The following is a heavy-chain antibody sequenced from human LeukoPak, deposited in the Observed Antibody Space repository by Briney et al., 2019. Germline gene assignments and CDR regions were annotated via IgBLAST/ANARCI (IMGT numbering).Heavy chain of an antibody. D-gene: IGHD3-22*01. Sequence: GRSLRLSCAASGFTFSDYYMSWIRQAPGKGLEWVSYISSSGSTIYYADSVKGRFTISRDNAKNSLYLQMNSLRAEDTAVYYCARALTYYYDSSGFFGYWGQGTLVTVSS. CDR3: ARALTYYYDSSGFFGY. CDR2: ISSSGSTI. CDR1: GFTFSDYY. J-gene: IGHJ4*02. V-gene: IGHV3-11*01.